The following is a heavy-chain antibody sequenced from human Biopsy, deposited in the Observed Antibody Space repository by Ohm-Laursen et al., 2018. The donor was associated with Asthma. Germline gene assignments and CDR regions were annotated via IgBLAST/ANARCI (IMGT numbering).Heavy chain of an antibody. Sequence: GTLSLTWTVSGVSIRSYYWTWIRQPPGKGLEWIGNIHYSGSTYSNPSLKSRVTISVDTSKKQVSLRLSSVIAADTAVYYCAGFCSGGNCPDHWGQGTLVTVSS. V-gene: IGHV4-59*01. CDR2: IHYSGST. CDR3: AGFCSGGNCPDH. CDR1: GVSIRSYY. D-gene: IGHD2-15*01. J-gene: IGHJ4*02.